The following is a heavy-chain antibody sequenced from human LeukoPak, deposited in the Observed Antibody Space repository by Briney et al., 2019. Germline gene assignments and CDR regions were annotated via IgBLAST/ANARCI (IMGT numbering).Heavy chain of an antibody. CDR1: GYTFTSYD. CDR3: ARGRRAPLRRGFYDSTGYYY. Sequence: ASVTVSCTASGYTFTSYDINWVRQATGQGLEWMGWMNPNSGNTGYAQKFQGRVTMTRNTSISTAYMELSSLRSEDTAVYYCARGRRAPLRRGFYDSTGYYYWGQGTLVTVSS. J-gene: IGHJ4*02. D-gene: IGHD3-22*01. CDR2: MNPNSGNT. V-gene: IGHV1-8*01.